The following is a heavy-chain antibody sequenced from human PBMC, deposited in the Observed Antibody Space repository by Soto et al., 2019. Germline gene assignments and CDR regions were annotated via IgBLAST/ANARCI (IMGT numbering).Heavy chain of an antibody. CDR3: ERYSFSGSRWSKFDY. Sequence: TLRRTGPVSGGTVSSDAYYGSWIRERPGRGLEWRGNIYHTGSTYYSPSLKSRVVISLDTSRNQFSLRLTSVTAADTAVYFCERYSFSGSRWSKFDYWGQGTLVTVYS. V-gene: IGHV4-31*03. CDR2: IYHTGST. CDR1: GGTVSSDAYY. J-gene: IGHJ4*02. D-gene: IGHD6-13*01.